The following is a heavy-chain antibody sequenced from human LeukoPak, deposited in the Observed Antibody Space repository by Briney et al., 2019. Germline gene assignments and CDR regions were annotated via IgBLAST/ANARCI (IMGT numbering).Heavy chain of an antibody. CDR3: ARNAPFRNDGWPLFDY. D-gene: IGHD1-1*01. J-gene: IGHJ4*02. CDR2: ISSAGDII. CDR1: GFTFSDYY. Sequence: GGSLRLSCAVSGFTFSDYYMSWIRQAPGKGLEWLLYISSAGDIIYYADSVKGRFTISRDNAKNSLYLQINSLRAEDTALYYCARNAPFRNDGWPLFDYWGQGTLVTVSS. V-gene: IGHV3-11*01.